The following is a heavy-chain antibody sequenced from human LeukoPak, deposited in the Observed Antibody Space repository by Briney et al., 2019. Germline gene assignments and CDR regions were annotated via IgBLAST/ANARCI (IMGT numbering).Heavy chain of an antibody. Sequence: GGSLRLSCAASGFTFSGSAMHWVRQASGKGLEWVGRIRSKANSYATAYAASVKGRFTISRDDSKNTAYLQMNSLKTEDTAVYYCTSPARDTAMENYWGQGTLVTVSP. D-gene: IGHD5-18*01. CDR3: TSPARDTAMENY. CDR2: IRSKANSYAT. CDR1: GFTFSGSA. J-gene: IGHJ4*02. V-gene: IGHV3-73*01.